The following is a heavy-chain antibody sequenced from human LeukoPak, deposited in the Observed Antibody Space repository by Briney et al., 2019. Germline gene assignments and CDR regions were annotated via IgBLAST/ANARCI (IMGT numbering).Heavy chain of an antibody. CDR2: ISGSGGST. CDR3: ACVVVAPKLPPLQYPP. Sequence: GGSLRLSCVASGFDFSSYAMTWVRQAPGKGLEWVSAISGSGGSTYYADSVKGRFTISRDNSKNTLYLQMNSLRAEDTAVYYCACVVVAPKLPPLQYPPWGQGTLVTVSS. CDR1: GFDFSSYA. V-gene: IGHV3-23*01. D-gene: IGHD2-15*01. J-gene: IGHJ5*02.